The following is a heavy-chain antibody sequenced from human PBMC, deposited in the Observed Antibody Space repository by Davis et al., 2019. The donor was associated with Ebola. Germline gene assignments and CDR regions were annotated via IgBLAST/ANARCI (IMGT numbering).Heavy chain of an antibody. J-gene: IGHJ4*02. Sequence: SVKVSCKASGFTFTSSAMQWVRQARGQRLEWIGWIVVGSGNTNYAQKFQERVTITRDMSTSTAYMELSSLRSEDTAVYYCAAGITGELPTLFDYWGQGTLVTVSS. V-gene: IGHV1-58*02. CDR1: GFTFTSSA. CDR2: IVVGSGNT. D-gene: IGHD1-26*01. CDR3: AAGITGELPTLFDY.